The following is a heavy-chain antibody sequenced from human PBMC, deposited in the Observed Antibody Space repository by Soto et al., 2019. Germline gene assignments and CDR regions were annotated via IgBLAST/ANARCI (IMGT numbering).Heavy chain of an antibody. J-gene: IGHJ4*02. Sequence: PGGSLRLSCAASGFTFSSYAMHWVRQAPGKGLEWVAVISYDGSNKYYADSVKGRFTISRDNSKNTLYLQMNSLRAEDTAVYYCARDGSSSIAVAGTFDYWGQGTPVTVSS. CDR3: ARDGSSSIAVAGTFDY. V-gene: IGHV3-30-3*01. D-gene: IGHD6-19*01. CDR1: GFTFSSYA. CDR2: ISYDGSNK.